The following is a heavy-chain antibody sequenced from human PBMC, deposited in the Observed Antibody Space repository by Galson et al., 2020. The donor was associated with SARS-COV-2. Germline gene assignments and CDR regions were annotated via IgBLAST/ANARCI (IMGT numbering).Heavy chain of an antibody. J-gene: IGHJ6*02. CDR2: IFRGGST. D-gene: IGHD2-21*01. CDR1: EFSVSDTY. CDR3: ARDGGLVFPHYGLDV. Sequence: GGSLRLSCVASEFSVSDTYMNWVRQAPGKRLEWLAVIFRGGSTFYADSVKGRFFISRDKAKNTLYLQMNTLRLEDTAVYFCARDGGLVFPHYGLDVWGQGTTVAVSS. V-gene: IGHV3-66*01.